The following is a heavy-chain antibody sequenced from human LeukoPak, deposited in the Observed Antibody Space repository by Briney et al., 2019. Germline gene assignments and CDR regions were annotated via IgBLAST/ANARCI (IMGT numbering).Heavy chain of an antibody. CDR3: ARLRVDTAMVIYYYYGMDV. D-gene: IGHD5-18*01. Sequence: GEPLKISCKGSGYSFTSYWISWVRQMPGKGLEWMGRIDPSDSYTNYSPSFQGHVTISADKSISTAYLQWSSLKASDTAMYYCARLRVDTAMVIYYYYGMDVWGKGTTVTVSS. V-gene: IGHV5-10-1*01. J-gene: IGHJ6*04. CDR1: GYSFTSYW. CDR2: IDPSDSYT.